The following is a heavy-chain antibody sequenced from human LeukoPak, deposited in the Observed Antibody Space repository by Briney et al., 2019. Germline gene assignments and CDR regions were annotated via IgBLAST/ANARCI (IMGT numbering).Heavy chain of an antibody. J-gene: IGHJ4*02. CDR2: ISAYNGNT. D-gene: IGHD3-10*01. Sequence: ASVKVSCKASGYTFTSYGISWVRQAPGQGLEWMGWISAYNGNTNYAQKLQGRVTMTTDTSTSTAYMELSSLRSEDTAVYYCARDQKRYGSGSYTSGGFDYWGQGTLVTVSS. V-gene: IGHV1-18*01. CDR3: ARDQKRYGSGSYTSGGFDY. CDR1: GYTFTSYG.